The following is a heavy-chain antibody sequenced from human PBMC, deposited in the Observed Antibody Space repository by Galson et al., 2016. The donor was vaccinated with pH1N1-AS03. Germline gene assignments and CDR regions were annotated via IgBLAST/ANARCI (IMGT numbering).Heavy chain of an antibody. V-gene: IGHV1-46*01. CDR1: GYTFSRYY. J-gene: IGHJ4*02. CDR3: ATYGSGSRGGFDY. D-gene: IGHD3-10*01. Sequence: SVKVSCKASGYTFSRYYMHWMRQAPGQGPEWMGVIDPSIGSTPYAQKFQGRVNMTRDTATTTAYMELRSLRSDDTAVYYCATYGSGSRGGFDYWGQGALITVSS. CDR2: IDPSIGST.